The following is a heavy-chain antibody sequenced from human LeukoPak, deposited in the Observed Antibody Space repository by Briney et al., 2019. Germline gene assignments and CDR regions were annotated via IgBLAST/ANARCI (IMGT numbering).Heavy chain of an antibody. V-gene: IGHV1-69*05. CDR2: IIPIFGTA. D-gene: IGHD3-3*01. CDR1: GGTFSSYA. Sequence: SVKVSCKASGGTFSSYAISWVRQAPGQGLEWMGGIIPIFGTAHYAQKFQGGVTITTDESTSTAYMELSSLRSEDTAVYYCATGDLLEWLLPFDYWGQGTLVTVSS. CDR3: ATGDLLEWLLPFDY. J-gene: IGHJ4*02.